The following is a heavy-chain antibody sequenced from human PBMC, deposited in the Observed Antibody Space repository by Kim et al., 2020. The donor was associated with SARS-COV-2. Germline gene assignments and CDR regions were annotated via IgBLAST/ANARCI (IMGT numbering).Heavy chain of an antibody. CDR2: GGCT. D-gene: IGHD7-27*01. V-gene: IGHV3-74*01. J-gene: IGHJ4*02. Sequence: GGCTSYAESVKDRLTIPEDTAKNILYLQMTSLRAEDTAVYYCARNWGLGYWGQGTLVTVSS. CDR3: ARNWGLGY.